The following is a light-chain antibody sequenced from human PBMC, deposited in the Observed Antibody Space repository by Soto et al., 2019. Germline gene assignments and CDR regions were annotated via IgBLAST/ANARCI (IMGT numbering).Light chain of an antibody. J-gene: IGKJ1*01. Sequence: DLVMTQSPLSLPVTPGEPASISCRSSQSLLHSNGYNYLDWYLQKPGQPPQLLIYLGSNRASGVPDRFSGSGSGTDFTLKISRVEAEDVGVYYCMQALQTPPTFGQGTKVEIK. V-gene: IGKV2-28*01. CDR2: LGS. CDR3: MQALQTPPT. CDR1: QSLLHSNGYNY.